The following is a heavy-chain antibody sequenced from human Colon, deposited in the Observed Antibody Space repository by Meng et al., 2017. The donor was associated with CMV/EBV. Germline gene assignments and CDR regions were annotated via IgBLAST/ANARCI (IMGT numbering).Heavy chain of an antibody. D-gene: IGHD6-13*01. CDR2: FNPEDGER. V-gene: IGHV1-24*01. Sequence: ASVKVSCKASGYTFTSYYMHWVRQAPGQGLEWMGGFNPEDGERVYAQKFQGRVTMTDDTSTDTAYMELSSLRFEDTAVYYCASERLGAAAIPLDYWGQGTPVTVSS. J-gene: IGHJ4*02. CDR3: ASERLGAAAIPLDY. CDR1: GYTFTSYY.